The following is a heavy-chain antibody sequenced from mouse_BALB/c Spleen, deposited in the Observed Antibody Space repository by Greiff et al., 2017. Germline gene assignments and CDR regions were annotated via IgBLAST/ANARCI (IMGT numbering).Heavy chain of an antibody. J-gene: IGHJ2*01. CDR2: ISSGGSYT. CDR3: ARQGTTVVAPFDY. D-gene: IGHD1-1*01. CDR1: GFTFSSYG. Sequence: EVKLVESGGDLVKPGGSLKLSCAASGFTFSSYGMSWVRQTPDKRLEWVATISSGGSYTYYPDSVKGRFTISRDNAKNTLYLQMSSLKSEDTAMYYCARQGTTVVAPFDYWGQGTTLTVSS. V-gene: IGHV5-6*01.